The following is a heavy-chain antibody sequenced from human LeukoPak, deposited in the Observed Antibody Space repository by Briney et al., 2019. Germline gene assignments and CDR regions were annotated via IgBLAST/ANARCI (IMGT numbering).Heavy chain of an antibody. CDR1: GGTFSSYA. Sequence: SVKVSCKASGGTFSSYAISWVRQAPGQGLEWMGRIIPILGIANYAQKFQGRVTITADKSTSTAYMELSSLSSEDTAVYYCASQESSGWSSFDYWGQGTLVTVSS. J-gene: IGHJ4*02. CDR2: IIPILGIA. D-gene: IGHD6-19*01. V-gene: IGHV1-69*04. CDR3: ASQESSGWSSFDY.